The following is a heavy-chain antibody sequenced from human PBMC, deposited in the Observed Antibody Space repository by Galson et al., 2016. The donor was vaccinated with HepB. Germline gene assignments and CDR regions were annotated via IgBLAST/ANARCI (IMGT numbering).Heavy chain of an antibody. D-gene: IGHD3-22*01. CDR1: GFTFSNYW. CDR2: IDGDVSST. V-gene: IGHV3-74*01. CDR3: ARDMGDYYGSSSPTFDY. Sequence: SLRLSCAASGFTFSNYWMHWVRQAPGKGLVWVSRIDGDVSSTSSADSVKGRFTISRDNAKNTLYLQMNNLRAEDTAVYYCARDMGDYYGSSSPTFDYWGQGTVVTVSS. J-gene: IGHJ4*02.